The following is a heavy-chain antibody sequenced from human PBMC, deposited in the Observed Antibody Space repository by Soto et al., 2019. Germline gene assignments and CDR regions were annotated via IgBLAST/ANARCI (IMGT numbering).Heavy chain of an antibody. D-gene: IGHD6-13*01. Sequence: RASVKVSCKVSGYTLTELSMHWVRQAPGKGLEWMGGFDPEDGETIYAQKFQGRVTMTEDTSTDTAYMELSSLRSEDTAVYCCATDEGAAAGTPEGMGVWGQGTTVTVSS. CDR2: FDPEDGET. J-gene: IGHJ6*02. V-gene: IGHV1-24*01. CDR1: GYTLTELS. CDR3: ATDEGAAAGTPEGMGV.